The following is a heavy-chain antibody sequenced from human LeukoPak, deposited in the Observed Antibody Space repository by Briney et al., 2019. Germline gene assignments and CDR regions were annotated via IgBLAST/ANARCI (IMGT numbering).Heavy chain of an antibody. J-gene: IGHJ4*02. Sequence: SETLSLTCAVYGGSFSGHYWSWIRQPPGKGLEWIGEINHSGSTNYNPSLKSRVTISVDTSKNQFSLKLSSVTAADTAVYYCARGPPRYYYGSGSYYIRGYLDYWGQGTLVTVSS. CDR1: GGSFSGHY. CDR2: INHSGST. CDR3: ARGPPRYYYGSGSYYIRGYLDY. V-gene: IGHV4-34*01. D-gene: IGHD3-10*01.